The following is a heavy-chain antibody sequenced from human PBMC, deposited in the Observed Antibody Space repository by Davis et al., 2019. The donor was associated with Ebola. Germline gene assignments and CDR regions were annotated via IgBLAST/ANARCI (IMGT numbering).Heavy chain of an antibody. CDR3: ARDLATSSGAHFFYFGMDV. J-gene: IGHJ6*04. V-gene: IGHV1-18*01. CDR1: GYTFSSYG. CDR2: ISGYEDNT. Sequence: ASVKVSCKASGYTFSSYGISWVRQVPGQGLEWMGWISGYEDNTNYAPRFRGRITLTKDRATSTVYMELRSLTSDDTAVYYCARDLATSSGAHFFYFGMDVWGGGTSVAVSS. D-gene: IGHD3-10*01.